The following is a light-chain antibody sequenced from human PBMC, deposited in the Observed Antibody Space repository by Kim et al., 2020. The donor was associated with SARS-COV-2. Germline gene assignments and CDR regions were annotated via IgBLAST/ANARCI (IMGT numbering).Light chain of an antibody. CDR1: QAIRNE. V-gene: IGKV1-6*01. CDR3: LQDSRYPRT. CDR2: AAS. Sequence: AIQMTQSPSSLSASTGDRVTITCRASQAIRNELGWYQQKPGKAPKVLIYAASTLQSGVSSRFSGSGSGTDFILTISSLQPEDFATYYCLQDSRYPRTFGQGTKVDIK. J-gene: IGKJ1*01.